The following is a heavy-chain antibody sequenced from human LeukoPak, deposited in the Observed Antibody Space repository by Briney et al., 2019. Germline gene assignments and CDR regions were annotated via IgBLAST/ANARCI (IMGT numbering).Heavy chain of an antibody. Sequence: GGSLRLSCAASGFTFSSYAMSLIRQAPGKGLGWVSAISGSGGSTYYADSVKGRFTISRDNSKNTLYLQMNSLRAEDTAVYYCAKGGSDSSSSPDYWGQGTLVTVSS. CDR2: ISGSGGST. D-gene: IGHD6-6*01. J-gene: IGHJ4*02. V-gene: IGHV3-23*01. CDR3: AKGGSDSSSSPDY. CDR1: GFTFSSYA.